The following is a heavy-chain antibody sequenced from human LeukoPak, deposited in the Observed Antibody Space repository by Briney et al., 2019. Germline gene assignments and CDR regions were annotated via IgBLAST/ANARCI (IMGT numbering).Heavy chain of an antibody. D-gene: IGHD6-6*01. V-gene: IGHV3-48*03. CDR2: ISTSGDTT. J-gene: IGHJ4*02. CDR3: ARQAIEARRGQCFDY. CDR1: GFTFSSYE. Sequence: GGSLRLSCEASGFTFSSYEISWVRQAPGKGLEWVSYISTSGDTTFYADSVKCRFTISRDNAKNSVYLQMNTVRAEDTGIYYCARQAIEARRGQCFDYWGQGTLVTVSS.